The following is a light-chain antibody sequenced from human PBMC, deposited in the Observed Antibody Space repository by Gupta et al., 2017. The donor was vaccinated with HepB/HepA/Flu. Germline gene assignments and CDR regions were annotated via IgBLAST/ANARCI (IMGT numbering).Light chain of an antibody. CDR3: QQNYTTPLT. CDR2: DAS. J-gene: IGKJ5*01. Sequence: DIQMTQSPSSLSASLGDRVTITWQASQSITTFLVWYQHKPGKAPKLLIYDASSLQSGVSSRFSGSGSGTDFTLTISSLQPEDFATYYCQQNYTTPLTFGQGTQVESK. CDR1: QSITTF. V-gene: IGKV1-39*01.